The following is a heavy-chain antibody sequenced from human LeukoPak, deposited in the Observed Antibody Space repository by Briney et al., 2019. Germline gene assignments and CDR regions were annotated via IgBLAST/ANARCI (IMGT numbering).Heavy chain of an antibody. J-gene: IGHJ6*02. CDR1: GGSISSSSYY. CDR3: ARDNSYGDYPGFSGYYYYGMDV. V-gene: IGHV4-39*07. CDR2: IYYSGST. D-gene: IGHD4-17*01. Sequence: SETLSLTCTVSGGSISSSSYYWGWIRQPPGKGLEWIGSIYYSGSTYYNPSLKSRVAISVDTSKNQFSLKLSSVTAADTAVYYCARDNSYGDYPGFSGYYYYGMDVWGQGTTVTVSS.